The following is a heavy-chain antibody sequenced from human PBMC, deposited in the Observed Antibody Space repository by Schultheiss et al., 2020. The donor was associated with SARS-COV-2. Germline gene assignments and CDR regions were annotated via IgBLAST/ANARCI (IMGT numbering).Heavy chain of an antibody. J-gene: IGHJ6*02. CDR3: ARDSSSCRNYYDYGMDV. V-gene: IGHV3-21*01. D-gene: IGHD6-13*01. Sequence: GGSLRLSCADSGFTFSSISMSWVRQAPGKGLEWVSSIDSSSNYIYYADSVKGRFTISRDNAKKSLYLQMNSLRDEDTAMYYCARDSSSCRNYYDYGMDVWGQGTTVTVSS. CDR1: GFTFSSIS. CDR2: IDSSSNYI.